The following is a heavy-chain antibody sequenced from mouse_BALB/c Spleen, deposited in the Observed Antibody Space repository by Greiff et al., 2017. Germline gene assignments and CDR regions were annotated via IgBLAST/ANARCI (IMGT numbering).Heavy chain of an antibody. CDR2: ISNGGGST. Sequence: EVNLVESGGGLVQPGGSLKLSCAASGFTFSSYTMSWVRQTPEKRLEWVAYISNGGGSTYYPDTVKGRFTISRDNAKYTLYLQMSSLKSEDTAMYYCASRSFAYWGQGTLVTVSA. V-gene: IGHV5-12-2*01. J-gene: IGHJ3*01. CDR1: GFTFSSYT. CDR3: ASRSFAY.